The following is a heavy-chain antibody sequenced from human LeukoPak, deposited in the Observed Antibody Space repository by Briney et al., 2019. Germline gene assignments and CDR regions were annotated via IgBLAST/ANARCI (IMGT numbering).Heavy chain of an antibody. V-gene: IGHV4-61*02. D-gene: IGHD6-25*01. CDR2: IYTSGST. CDR3: ARGPGGSGWEAFDC. CDR1: GGPISSTTYY. J-gene: IGHJ4*02. Sequence: PSETLSLTCTVSGGPISSTTYYWSWIRQPAGKGLEYIGRIYTSGSTDYNPSLRSRVTISVDTSKNQFSLQLSSVTAADTAVYYCARGPGGSGWEAFDCWGQGTLVTVSS.